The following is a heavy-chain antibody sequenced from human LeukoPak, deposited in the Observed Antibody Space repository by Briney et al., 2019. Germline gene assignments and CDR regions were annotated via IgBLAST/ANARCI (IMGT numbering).Heavy chain of an antibody. CDR3: ARSTVPGTRKIDC. Sequence: PSETLSLTCTVSGGSISSTNYYWGWIRQPPGKGLEWIGSIYYTGSTYYNPSLKSRVTISVDTSKNQFSLKLSSVTAADTAVYCCARSTVPGTRKIDCWGQGTLVTVSS. J-gene: IGHJ4*02. D-gene: IGHD6-19*01. V-gene: IGHV4-39*01. CDR1: GGSISSTNYY. CDR2: IYYTGST.